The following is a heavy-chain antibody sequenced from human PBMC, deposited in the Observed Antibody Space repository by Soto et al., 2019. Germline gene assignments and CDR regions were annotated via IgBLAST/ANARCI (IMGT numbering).Heavy chain of an antibody. CDR2: ISGSGGST. V-gene: IGHV3-23*01. J-gene: IGHJ6*02. CDR1: GFTFSSYA. Sequence: EVQLLESGGGLVQPGGSLRLSCAASGFTFSSYAMSWVRQAPGKGLEWVSAISGSGGSTYYADSVKGRFTISRDNSKNTLYLQMNSLRAEDTAEYYCAKIGRYGSGPDYYYGMDVWGQGTTVTVSS. CDR3: AKIGRYGSGPDYYYGMDV. D-gene: IGHD3-10*01.